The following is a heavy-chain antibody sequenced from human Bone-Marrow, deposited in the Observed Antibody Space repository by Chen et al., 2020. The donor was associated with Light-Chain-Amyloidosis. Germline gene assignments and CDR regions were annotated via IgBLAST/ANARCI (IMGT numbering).Heavy chain of an antibody. D-gene: IGHD3-9*01. Sequence: EVQLVESGGGLLQRGGSLRLSCADSGFAFSSYAMSWVRQAPGKGLEWVSTISGRGGSRYYGDSVKGRLTISRYNSKNALFLQMNSLRAEDTAVYYCAKDISYDDILPGYPADAFDIWGQGTMVTVSS. CDR1: GFAFSSYA. CDR2: ISGRGGSR. V-gene: IGHV3-23*04. CDR3: AKDISYDDILPGYPADAFDI. J-gene: IGHJ3*02.